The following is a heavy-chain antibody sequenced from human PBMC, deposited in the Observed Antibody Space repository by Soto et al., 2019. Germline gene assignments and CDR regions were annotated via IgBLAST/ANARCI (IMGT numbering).Heavy chain of an antibody. CDR2: IYHSGTP. Sequence: WGTLSLTCDVSGGSIRTPAWWSWVRQTPEKGLEWIGEIYHSGTPNYNPSLKSRVSMSVDKSNNQFSLKMYSVTAADTAVYYCVRVTTVLFSEGAYVRSCIDLWCQGTLVTVSS. J-gene: IGHJ5*02. V-gene: IGHV4-4*02. CDR3: VRVTTVLFSEGAYVRSCIDL. D-gene: IGHD1-1*01. CDR1: GGSIRTPAW.